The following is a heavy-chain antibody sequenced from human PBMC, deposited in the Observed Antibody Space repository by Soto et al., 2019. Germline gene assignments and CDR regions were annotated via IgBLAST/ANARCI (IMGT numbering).Heavy chain of an antibody. J-gene: IGHJ4*02. CDR3: ARARVDRPDLDY. CDR2: ISYDGNNK. Sequence: QVQLVESGGGVVQPGRSLRLSCTASGFTFSPYAMHWVRQAPGKGLEWVAVISYDGNNKNYADSVKGRLAISRDNSRNTLYLEVNSLGAEDTAVYYCARARVDRPDLDYWGQGTLVTVSS. D-gene: IGHD2-15*01. CDR1: GFTFSPYA. V-gene: IGHV3-30*09.